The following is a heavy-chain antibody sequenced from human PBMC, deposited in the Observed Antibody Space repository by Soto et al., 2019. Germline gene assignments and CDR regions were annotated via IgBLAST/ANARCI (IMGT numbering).Heavy chain of an antibody. CDR1: GYTFTSYD. Sequence: ASVKVSCKASGYTFTSYDINWVRQATGQGLEWMGWMNPNSGNTGYAQKFQGRVTMTRNTSISTAYMELSSLRSEDTAVYYCARRGYSSSWYYYYYYGMDVGGQGTMVTVSS. CDR3: ARRGYSSSWYYYYYYGMDV. V-gene: IGHV1-8*01. D-gene: IGHD6-13*01. J-gene: IGHJ6*02. CDR2: MNPNSGNT.